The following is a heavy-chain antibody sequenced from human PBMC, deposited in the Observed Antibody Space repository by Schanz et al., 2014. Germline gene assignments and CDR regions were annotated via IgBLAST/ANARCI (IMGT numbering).Heavy chain of an antibody. J-gene: IGHJ6*02. CDR3: ARGPSQGYSYGHNIGAYYYGMDV. CDR2: IIPIVGIA. V-gene: IGHV1-69*02. D-gene: IGHD5-18*01. CDR1: GGTFSSYT. Sequence: QVQLEQSGAEVKKPGSSVRVSCKASGGTFSSYTISWVRQAPGQGLEWMGTIIPIVGIANYAQKFQGRVTITADKSTSTAYMELSSLRSEDTAVYYCARGPSQGYSYGHNIGAYYYGMDVWGQGTTVTVSS.